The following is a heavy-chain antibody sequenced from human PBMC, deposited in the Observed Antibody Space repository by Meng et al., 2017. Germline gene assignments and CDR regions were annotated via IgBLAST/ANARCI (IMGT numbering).Heavy chain of an antibody. D-gene: IGHD3-16*01. CDR2: INPNSGGT. J-gene: IGHJ4*02. V-gene: IGHV1-2*06. CDR1: GYTFTGYY. CDR3: ARSERYVLGFDY. Sequence: QGELGQSGAEVKKPGASVKGSCKASGYTFTGYYMHWVRQAPGQGLEWMGRINPNSGGTNYAQKFQGRVTMTRDTSISTAYMELSRLRSDDTAVYYCARSERYVLGFDYWGQGTLVTVSS.